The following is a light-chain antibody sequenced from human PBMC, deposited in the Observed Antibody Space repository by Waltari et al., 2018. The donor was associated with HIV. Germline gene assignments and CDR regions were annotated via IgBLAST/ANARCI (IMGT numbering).Light chain of an antibody. CDR2: DVT. J-gene: IGLJ3*02. CDR3: CSFAGSYTLV. CDR1: SSAIGYYYY. Sequence: QSALTQPPSASGPPGQSVTISCTGTSSAIGYYYYVWWYQQHPGKAPKLMIYDVTKRPSGVPDRFSGSKSGNTASLTISGLQAEDEAAYYCCSFAGSYTLVFGGGTKLTVL. V-gene: IGLV2-11*01.